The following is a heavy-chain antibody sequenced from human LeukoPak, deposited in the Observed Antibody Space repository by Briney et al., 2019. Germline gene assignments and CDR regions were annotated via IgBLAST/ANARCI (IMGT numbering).Heavy chain of an antibody. CDR2: ISAYNGNT. J-gene: IGHJ5*02. D-gene: IGHD2-15*01. Sequence: ASVKVSCKASGYTFTNYGITWVRQAPGQGLEWMGWISAYNGNTNYAQKLQGRVTMTTDTSTSTAYMELKSLTSDDTAVYYCARGGSECSGGNCPYSCFDPWGQGTLVTVSS. CDR1: GYTFTNYG. V-gene: IGHV1-18*01. CDR3: ARGGSECSGGNCPYSCFDP.